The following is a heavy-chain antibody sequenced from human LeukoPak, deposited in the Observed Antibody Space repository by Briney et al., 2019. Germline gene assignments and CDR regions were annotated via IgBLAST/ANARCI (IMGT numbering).Heavy chain of an antibody. CDR1: GGSISSYY. Sequence: KASETLSLTCTVSGGSISSYYWSSIRQPPGKGLEWIGYIYYSGSTNYNPSLKSRVTISVDTSKNQFSLKLSSVTAADTAVYYCARDLSYRYWGQGTLVTVSS. D-gene: IGHD4-11*01. CDR3: ARDLSYRY. CDR2: IYYSGST. J-gene: IGHJ4*02. V-gene: IGHV4-59*01.